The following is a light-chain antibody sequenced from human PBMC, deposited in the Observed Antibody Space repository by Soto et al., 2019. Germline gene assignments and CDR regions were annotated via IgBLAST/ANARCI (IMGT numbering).Light chain of an antibody. CDR3: HQYGSSPPYT. CDR2: GYS. J-gene: IGKJ2*01. V-gene: IGKV3-20*01. CDR1: QSVSNNY. Sequence: EVVLTQSPGTLSLSPGESATLSCRASQSVSNNYFAWYQQKPGQAPRLLIFGYSDRATGIPDRFSGSGSGTDFTLTISRLEPEDFAVYYCHQYGSSPPYTFGQGTKLEIK.